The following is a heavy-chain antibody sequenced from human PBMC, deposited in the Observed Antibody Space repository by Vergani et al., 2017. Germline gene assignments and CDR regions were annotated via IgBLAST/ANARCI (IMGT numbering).Heavy chain of an antibody. CDR3: ARGSQYSGSYSNWFDP. D-gene: IGHD1-26*01. CDR1: GGTFSSYA. V-gene: IGHV1-69*04. Sequence: QVQLVQSGAEVKKPGSSVKVSCKASGGTFSSYAISWVRQAPGQGLEWMGRIIPILGIANYAQKFQGRVTITADKSTSTAYMELSSLRSEDTAVYYCARGSQYSGSYSNWFDPWGQGTLVTVSS. CDR2: IIPILGIA. J-gene: IGHJ5*02.